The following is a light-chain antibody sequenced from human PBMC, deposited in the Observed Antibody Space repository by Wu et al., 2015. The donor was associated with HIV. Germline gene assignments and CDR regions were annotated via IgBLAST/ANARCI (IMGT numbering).Light chain of an antibody. V-gene: IGKV3D-20*02. Sequence: EIVLTQSPATLSLSPGDRATLSCRFSQDVSSGSVAWYQQKRGQAPRLLIYGASMRATDIPDRFSGGGSGSEFTLTISRLEPEDFVIYYCQFLENFGQGTKVQIK. J-gene: IGKJ2*01. CDR1: QDVSSGS. CDR2: GAS. CDR3: QFLEN.